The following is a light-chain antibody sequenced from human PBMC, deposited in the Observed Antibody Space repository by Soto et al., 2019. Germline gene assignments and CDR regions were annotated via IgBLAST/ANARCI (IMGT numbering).Light chain of an antibody. CDR1: SSDVGGYNY. J-gene: IGLJ2*01. Sequence: QSALTQPASVSGSPGQSITISCTGTSSDVGGYNYVSWYQQHPGKAPKLMIYDVSNRPSGVSNRFSGSKSGNTASLTISGLQAEDEAYYYCSSYTSSSTRPVVFGGGTKLTVL. CDR3: SSYTSSSTRPVV. CDR2: DVS. V-gene: IGLV2-14*01.